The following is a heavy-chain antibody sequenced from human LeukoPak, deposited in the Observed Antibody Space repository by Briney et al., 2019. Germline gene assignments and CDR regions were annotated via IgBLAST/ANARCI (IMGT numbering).Heavy chain of an antibody. J-gene: IGHJ4*02. V-gene: IGHV7-4-1*02. CDR2: INTNTGNP. CDR1: GYIFTRYA. CDR3: ARDGIGSGSLTDY. D-gene: IGHD3-10*01. Sequence: ASVTVSCKASGYIFTRYAISWVRQAPGQGLEWMGWINTNTGNPTYAQGFTGRFVFSLDTSVRTAYLQISSLKTEDTAVYYCARDGIGSGSLTDYWGQGTLVTVSS.